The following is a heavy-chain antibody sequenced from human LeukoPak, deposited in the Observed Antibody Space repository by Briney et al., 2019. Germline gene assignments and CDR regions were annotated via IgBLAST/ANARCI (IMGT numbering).Heavy chain of an antibody. CDR1: GYTFTGYY. CDR3: ARIRIEMATICPFDY. V-gene: IGHV1-2*02. Sequence: ASVKVSCKASGYTFTGYYMHWVRQAPGQGLEWMGWINPNSGGTNYAQKLQGRVTMTTDTSTSTAYMELRSLRSDDTAVYYCARIRIEMATICPFDYWGQGTLVTVSS. D-gene: IGHD5-24*01. J-gene: IGHJ4*02. CDR2: INPNSGGT.